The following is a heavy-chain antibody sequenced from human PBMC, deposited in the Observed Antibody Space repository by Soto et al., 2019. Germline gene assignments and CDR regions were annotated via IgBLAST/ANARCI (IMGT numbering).Heavy chain of an antibody. J-gene: IGHJ6*02. CDR1: GFTVSSNY. Sequence: GGSLRLSCAASGFTVSSNYMSWVRQAPGKGLEWVSVIYSGGSTYYADSVKGRFTISRDNSKNTLYLQMNSLRAEDTAVYYCARALGSGDLDYYYYGMDVWGQGTTVTVSS. D-gene: IGHD4-17*01. CDR3: ARALGSGDLDYYYYGMDV. CDR2: IYSGGST. V-gene: IGHV3-53*01.